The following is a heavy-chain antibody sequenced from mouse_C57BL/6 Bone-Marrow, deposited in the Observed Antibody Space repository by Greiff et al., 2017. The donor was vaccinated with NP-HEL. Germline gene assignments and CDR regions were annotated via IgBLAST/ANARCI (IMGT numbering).Heavy chain of an antibody. D-gene: IGHD1-1*01. V-gene: IGHV1-53*01. CDR1: GYTFPSYW. Sequence: QLQQPGTELVKPGASVKLSCKASGYTFPSYWMHWVKQRPGQGLEWIGNINPSNGGTNYNEKFKSKATLTVDKSSSTAYMQLSSLTSEDSAVYYCARRSYYGSSYPAWFAYWGQGTLVTVSA. J-gene: IGHJ3*01. CDR3: ARRSYYGSSYPAWFAY. CDR2: INPSNGGT.